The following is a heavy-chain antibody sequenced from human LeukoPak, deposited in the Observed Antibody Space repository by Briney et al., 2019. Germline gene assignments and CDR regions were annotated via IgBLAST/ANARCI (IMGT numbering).Heavy chain of an antibody. CDR3: ARVSITMVRGVIMPHWFDP. Sequence: SETLSLTCAVYGGSFSGYYWSWIRQPPGKGLEWIGEINHSGSTNYNPSLKSRVTISVDRSKNQFSLKLSSVTAADTAVYYCARVSITMVRGVIMPHWFDPWGQGTLVTVSS. V-gene: IGHV4-34*01. J-gene: IGHJ5*02. CDR2: INHSGST. CDR1: GGSFSGYY. D-gene: IGHD3-10*01.